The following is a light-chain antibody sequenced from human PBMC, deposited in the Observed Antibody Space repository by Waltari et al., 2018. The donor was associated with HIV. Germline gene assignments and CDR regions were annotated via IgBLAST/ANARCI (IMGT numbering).Light chain of an antibody. CDR3: QTWDSNFYV. CDR2: QDS. V-gene: IGLV3-1*01. Sequence: SYELTQPPSVSVSPGQTASITCSGDQLGNHYLWWYQQKSGQSPVLVIYQDSKRPPGIPERFSGSNSGHTATLTISGTQTVDEADYYCQTWDSNFYVFVTGTKVTVL. CDR1: QLGNHY. J-gene: IGLJ1*01.